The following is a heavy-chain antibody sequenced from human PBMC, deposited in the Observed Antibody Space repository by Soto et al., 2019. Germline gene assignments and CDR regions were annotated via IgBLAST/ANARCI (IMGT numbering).Heavy chain of an antibody. V-gene: IGHV1-69*13. CDR3: ASQTRDPSDGARPLLRAAFDI. Sequence: GASVKVSCKASGGTFSSYAISWVRQAPGQGLEWMGGIIPIFGTANYAQKFQGRVTITADESTSTAYMELSSLRSEDTAVYYCASQTRDPSDGARPLLRAAFDIWGQGTMVTVSS. D-gene: IGHD5-18*01. CDR1: GGTFSSYA. CDR2: IIPIFGTA. J-gene: IGHJ3*02.